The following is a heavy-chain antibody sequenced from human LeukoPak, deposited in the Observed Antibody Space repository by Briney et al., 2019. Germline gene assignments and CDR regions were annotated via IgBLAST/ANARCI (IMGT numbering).Heavy chain of an antibody. V-gene: IGHV3-30*02. CDR2: IRYDGSNK. CDR1: GFTFSSYG. Sequence: GGSLRPSCAASGFTFSSYGMHWVRQAPGKGLEWVAFIRYDGSNKYYADSVKGRFTISRDNSKNTLYPQMNSPRAEDTAVYYCACITMVRGVRQFDYWGQGTRVTVSS. J-gene: IGHJ4*02. CDR3: ACITMVRGVRQFDY. D-gene: IGHD3-10*01.